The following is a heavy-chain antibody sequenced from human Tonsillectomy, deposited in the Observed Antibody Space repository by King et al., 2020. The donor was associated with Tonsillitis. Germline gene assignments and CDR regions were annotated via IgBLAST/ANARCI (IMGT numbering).Heavy chain of an antibody. D-gene: IGHD2-2*01. CDR1: GFTFSHYL. V-gene: IGHV3-74*01. J-gene: IGHJ4*02. Sequence: VQLVESGGGLVQPGGSLRLSCAASGFTFSHYLFHWVRQAPGKGLAWVARLTSDGSSTSYADSVRGRFTISRDNAENTLYLQMNSLRVEDTAVYYCARLFRCYAPRLAAALWGQGTLLTVSS. CDR3: ARLFRCYAPRLAAAL. CDR2: LTSDGSST.